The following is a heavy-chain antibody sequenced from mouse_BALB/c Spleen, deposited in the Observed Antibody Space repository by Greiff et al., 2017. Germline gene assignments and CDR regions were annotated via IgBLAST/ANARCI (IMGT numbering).Heavy chain of an antibody. CDR2: ISDGGSYT. V-gene: IGHV5-4*02. CDR1: GFTFSDYY. D-gene: IGHD2-14*01. CDR3: ARAGGTRYAMDY. J-gene: IGHJ4*01. Sequence: EVKLMESGGGLVKPGGSLKLSCAASGFTFSDYYMYWVRQTPEKRLEWVATISDGGSYTYYPDSVKGRFTISRDNAKNNLYLQMSSLKSEDTAMYYCARAGGTRYAMDYWGQGTSVTVSS.